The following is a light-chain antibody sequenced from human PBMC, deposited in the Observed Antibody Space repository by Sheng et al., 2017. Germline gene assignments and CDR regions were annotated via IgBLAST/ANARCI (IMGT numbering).Light chain of an antibody. J-gene: IGKJ1*01. CDR1: QSINTY. CDR3: QQYGSSPPWT. V-gene: IGKV3-20*01. Sequence: EIVLTQSPATLSLSPGERATLSCRASQSINTYLGWYQQKPGQAPRLLIYGASTRATGVPDRFSGSGSGTDFTLTISRLEPEDFAVYYCQQYGSSPPWTFGQGTKVEIK. CDR2: GAS.